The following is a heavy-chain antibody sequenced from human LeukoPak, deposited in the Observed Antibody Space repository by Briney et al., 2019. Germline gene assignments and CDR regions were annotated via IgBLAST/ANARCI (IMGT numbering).Heavy chain of an antibody. CDR3: ARSPPLRYFDWPHAFDI. CDR2: FHNSGTS. D-gene: IGHD3-9*01. V-gene: IGHV4-59*01. CDR1: DDSISDYY. Sequence: PSETLSLTCTVSDDSISDYYRGWIRQPPGKGLEWIGYFHNSGTSTYNPSLKSRVTISVDTSKNQFSLKLSSVTAADTAVYYCARSPPLRYFDWPHAFDIWGQGTMVTVSS. J-gene: IGHJ3*02.